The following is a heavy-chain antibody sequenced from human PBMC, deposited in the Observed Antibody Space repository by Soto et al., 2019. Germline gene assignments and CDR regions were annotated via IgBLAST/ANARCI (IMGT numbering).Heavy chain of an antibody. CDR2: VYNDGSA. CDR1: GVSISSGNW. Sequence: SETLSLTCDVSGVSISSGNWWSWVRQPPGKGLEWIAEVYNDGSANYHPSLESRATISVDRSKNQFSPRLSSVTAADTGKYYCARLAYDSRLNYLYFDHWGQGTLVTVSS. CDR3: ARLAYDSRLNYLYFDH. V-gene: IGHV4-4*02. D-gene: IGHD3-22*01. J-gene: IGHJ4*02.